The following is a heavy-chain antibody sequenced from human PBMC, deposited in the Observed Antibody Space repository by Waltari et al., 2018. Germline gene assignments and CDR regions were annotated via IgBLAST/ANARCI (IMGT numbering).Heavy chain of an antibody. V-gene: IGHV3-53*01. D-gene: IGHD3-16*02. CDR2: IYSGGST. CDR3: ARHPYVWGSYRDTYYFDY. J-gene: IGHJ4*02. CDR1: GFTVSSNY. Sequence: EVQLVESGGGLIQPGGSLRLSCAASGFTVSSNYMSWVRQAPGKGLELVSVIYSGGSTYYADSVKGRFTISRDNSKNTLYLQMNSLRAEDTAVYYCARHPYVWGSYRDTYYFDYWGQGTLVTVSS.